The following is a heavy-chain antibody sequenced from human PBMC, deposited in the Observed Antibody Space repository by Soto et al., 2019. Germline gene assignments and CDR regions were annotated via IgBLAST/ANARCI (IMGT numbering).Heavy chain of an antibody. Sequence: GASVKVSCKASGYTFTSYYMHWVRQAPGQGLEWMGIINPSGGSTSYAQKFQGRVTMTTDTSTSTAYMELRSLRSDDTAVYYCARFKFPKWELAPVDYWGQGTLVTVSS. CDR2: INPSGGST. D-gene: IGHD1-26*01. J-gene: IGHJ4*02. CDR1: GYTFTSYY. CDR3: ARFKFPKWELAPVDY. V-gene: IGHV1-46*01.